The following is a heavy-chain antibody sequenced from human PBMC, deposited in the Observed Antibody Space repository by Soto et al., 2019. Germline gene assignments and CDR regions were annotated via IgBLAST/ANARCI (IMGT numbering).Heavy chain of an antibody. Sequence: SETLSLTFSVSGGSISSYYWDWIRQPAGKGLEWIVRIYSSGSTNYNPSLQSLVTMSVDTSKNQFSLELSSVTAADTAVYYCARETCSGGSSYAFFDXWGQGTLVTVSX. D-gene: IGHD2-15*01. CDR2: IYSSGST. CDR3: ARETCSGGSSYAFFDX. V-gene: IGHV4-4*07. CDR1: GGSISSYY. J-gene: IGHJ4*02.